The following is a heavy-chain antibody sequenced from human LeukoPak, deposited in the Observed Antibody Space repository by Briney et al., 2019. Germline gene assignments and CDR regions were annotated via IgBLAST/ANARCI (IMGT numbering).Heavy chain of an antibody. V-gene: IGHV3-9*01. CDR2: ISWNSGSI. J-gene: IGHJ4*02. CDR1: GFTFDDYA. CDR3: AKSSPGQQLVLGY. D-gene: IGHD6-13*01. Sequence: GGSLRLSCAASGFTFDDYAMHWVRQAPGKGLEWVSGISWNSGSIGYADSVKGRFTISRDNAKNSLYLQMNSLRAEDTALYYCAKSSPGQQLVLGYWGQGTLVTVSS.